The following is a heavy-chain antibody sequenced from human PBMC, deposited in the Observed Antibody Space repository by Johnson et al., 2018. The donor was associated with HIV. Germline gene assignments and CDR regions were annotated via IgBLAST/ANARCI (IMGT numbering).Heavy chain of an antibody. J-gene: IGHJ3*02. D-gene: IGHD6-19*01. CDR1: GFIFSSYW. CDR3: AKELGIPSGWYRGAFDI. V-gene: IGHV3-7*01. CDR2: IKQAGSEK. Sequence: EQLVESGGGLVQPGGSLRLSCEASGFIFSSYWMTWVRQAPGNGLEWVANIKQAGSEKKYVDSVKGRFTIARDKSKNTLYMQMNSLRAEDTAVYYCAKELGIPSGWYRGAFDIWGQGTMVTVSS.